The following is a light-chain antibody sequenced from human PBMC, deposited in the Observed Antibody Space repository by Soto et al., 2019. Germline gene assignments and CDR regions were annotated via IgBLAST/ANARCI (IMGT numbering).Light chain of an antibody. CDR1: QSVSSSY. J-gene: IGKJ1*01. CDR2: GAS. V-gene: IGKV3-20*01. CDR3: QQYGSSPQT. Sequence: EIVLTQSPGTLSLSPGESATLSCRASQSVSSSYLAWYQQKPGQAPRLLIYGASSRATGIPDRFSGSGSGTDFTLTISRLEPEDFVVYYCQQYGSSPQTFGQGTKVEI.